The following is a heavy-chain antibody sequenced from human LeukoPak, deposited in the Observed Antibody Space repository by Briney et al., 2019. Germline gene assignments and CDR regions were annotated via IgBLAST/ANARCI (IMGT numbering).Heavy chain of an antibody. V-gene: IGHV4-31*03. CDR3: ARAYSSSSFDY. CDR2: IYYSGST. D-gene: IGHD6-6*01. J-gene: IGHJ4*02. Sequence: PSETLSLTCTVSGGSISSGGYYWSWIRQQPEKGLEWIGYIYYSGSTYYNSSLKSRVTISLDTSKNQFSLQLSSVTAADTAVYYCARAYSSSSFDYWGQGTLVTVSS. CDR1: GGSISSGGYY.